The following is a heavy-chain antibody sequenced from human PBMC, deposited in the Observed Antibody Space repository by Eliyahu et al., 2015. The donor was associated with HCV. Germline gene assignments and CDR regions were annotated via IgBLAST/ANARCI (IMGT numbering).Heavy chain of an antibody. V-gene: IGHV3-30-3*01. D-gene: IGHD3-10*01. Sequence: QVQLVESGGGVVQPGRSLRLSXEASGFXFXXYAMHWVRHTPGKGLGWLAGISDDGSSKYADSVKGRFTISRDNSQNTLYLQINSLRTEDTAVYYCARPVDRRITLVYNYFDHWGQGTLVTVSS. CDR3: ARPVDRRITLVYNYFDH. CDR2: ISDDGSSK. J-gene: IGHJ4*02. CDR1: GFXFXXYA.